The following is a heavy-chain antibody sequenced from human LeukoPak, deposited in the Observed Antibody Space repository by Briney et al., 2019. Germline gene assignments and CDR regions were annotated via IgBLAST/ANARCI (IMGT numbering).Heavy chain of an antibody. J-gene: IGHJ6*02. CDR1: GFTFSGYS. Sequence: GGSLRLSCAASGFTFSGYSMNWVRQAPGKGLEWVSSISSSSSYIYYADSVKGRFTISRDNAKNSLYLQMNSLRAEDTAVYYCARDGDLWFGEANYYGMDVWGQGTTVTVSS. D-gene: IGHD3-10*01. V-gene: IGHV3-21*01. CDR3: ARDGDLWFGEANYYGMDV. CDR2: ISSSSSYI.